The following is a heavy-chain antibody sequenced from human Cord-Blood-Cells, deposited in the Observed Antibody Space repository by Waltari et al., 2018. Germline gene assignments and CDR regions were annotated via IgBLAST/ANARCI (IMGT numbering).Heavy chain of an antibody. CDR2: INPNSGGT. D-gene: IGHD3-22*01. J-gene: IGHJ4*02. CDR1: GYTVTGYY. Sequence: QVQRVQSGAEVKQPGATGKVTWKAAGYTVTGYYMHLVRPAPGQGLEWMGWINPNSGGTNYAQKFQGRVTMTRDTSISTAYMELSRLRSDDTAVYYCARDEGTNYDSSGYFDYWGQGTLVTVSS. V-gene: IGHV1-2*02. CDR3: ARDEGTNYDSSGYFDY.